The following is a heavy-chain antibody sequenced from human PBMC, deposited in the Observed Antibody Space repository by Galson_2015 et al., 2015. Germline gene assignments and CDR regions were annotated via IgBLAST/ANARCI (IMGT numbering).Heavy chain of an antibody. CDR3: ARGNLGGFDF. V-gene: IGHV3-30-3*02. J-gene: IGHJ4*02. CDR1: GFTFSTYA. CDR2: ISCDGDKK. D-gene: IGHD7-27*01. Sequence: SLRLSCAASGFTFSTYAFHWVRQAPGKGLEWVALISCDGDKKHYADSVKGRFTIYRDNSRNTLHVQMNSLRPEDTAIYFCARGNLGGFDFWGQGTQVTVS.